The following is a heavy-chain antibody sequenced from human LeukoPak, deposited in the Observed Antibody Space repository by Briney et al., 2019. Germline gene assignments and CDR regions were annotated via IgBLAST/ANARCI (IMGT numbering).Heavy chain of an antibody. V-gene: IGHV3-23*01. CDR3: ASDIVVVPAAMDYYMDV. Sequence: PGGSLRLSCAASGFTFSSYAMSWVRQPPGKGLEWVSATSGSGGSTYYADSVKGRLTIARDNSKNPLYLQMNSLRAEDTAVYYCASDIVVVPAAMDYYMDVWGKGTTVTVSS. J-gene: IGHJ6*03. D-gene: IGHD2-2*01. CDR1: GFTFSSYA. CDR2: TSGSGGST.